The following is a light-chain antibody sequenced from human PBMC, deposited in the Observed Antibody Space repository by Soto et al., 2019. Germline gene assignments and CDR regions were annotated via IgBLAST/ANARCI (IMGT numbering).Light chain of an antibody. V-gene: IGLV1-44*01. J-gene: IGLJ2*01. CDR3: AAWDDSLNGPV. CDR2: SNN. Sequence: QPGLTQPPSASGTPGQRVTISCSGSSSNIGSNTVNWYQQLPGTAPKLLIYSNNQRPSGVPDRFSGSKSGTSASLAISGLQSEDEADYYCAAWDDSLNGPVFGGGTKLTVL. CDR1: SSNIGSNT.